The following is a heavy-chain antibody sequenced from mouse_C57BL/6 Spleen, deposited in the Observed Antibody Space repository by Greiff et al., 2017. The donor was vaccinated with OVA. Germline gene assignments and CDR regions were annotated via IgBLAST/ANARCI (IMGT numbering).Heavy chain of an antibody. J-gene: IGHJ4*01. CDR2: TFYSGIT. Sequence: EVMLVESGPSLVRPSQTLSLTCTVTGFSINSDCYWIWIRQFPGNKLEYIGYTFYSGITYYNPSLESRTYITRDTSKNQFSLKLSSVTTEDTATYYCARGYYYGSSPYAMDYWGQGTSVTVSS. CDR3: ARGYYYGSSPYAMDY. V-gene: IGHV3-3*01. CDR1: GFSINSDCY. D-gene: IGHD1-1*01.